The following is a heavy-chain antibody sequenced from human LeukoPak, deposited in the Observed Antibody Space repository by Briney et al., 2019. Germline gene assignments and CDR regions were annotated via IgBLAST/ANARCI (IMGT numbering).Heavy chain of an antibody. CDR3: ARFDYTYGFDY. Sequence: GGSLRPSCAASGFTFSSYSMNWVRQAPGKGLEWVSYISSSSSTIYYADSVKGRFTISRDNAKNSLYLQMNSLRAEDTAVYYCARFDYTYGFDYWGQGTLVTVSS. J-gene: IGHJ4*02. D-gene: IGHD5-12*01. V-gene: IGHV3-48*04. CDR2: ISSSSSTI. CDR1: GFTFSSYS.